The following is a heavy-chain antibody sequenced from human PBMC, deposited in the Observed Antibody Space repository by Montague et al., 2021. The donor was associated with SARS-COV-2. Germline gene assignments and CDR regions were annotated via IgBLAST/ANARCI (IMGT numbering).Heavy chain of an antibody. V-gene: IGHV3-66*02. CDR1: GITVSSNY. CDR2: IYSGGST. Sequence: SLRLSCAASGITVSSNYMSWVRQAPGKGLEWVSVIYSGGSTHYVDSVKGRFTISRDNSKNTLYLQMNSLRAEDTAVYYCASLGPYDSSGYFIPEGGMDVWGQGTTVTVSS. D-gene: IGHD3-22*01. J-gene: IGHJ6*02. CDR3: ASLGPYDSSGYFIPEGGMDV.